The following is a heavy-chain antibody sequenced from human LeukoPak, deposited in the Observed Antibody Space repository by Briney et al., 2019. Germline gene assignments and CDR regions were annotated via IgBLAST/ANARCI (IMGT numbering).Heavy chain of an antibody. D-gene: IGHD2-2*01. CDR3: ARDRIDEAGYRSSTSCLFDY. V-gene: IGHV3-21*01. CDR2: ISSSSSYI. J-gene: IGHJ4*02. Sequence: GGSLRLSCAASGFTFSSYSMNWVRQAPGKGLEWVSSISSSSSYIYYADSVKGRFTISRDNAKNSLYLQMNSLRAEDTAVYYCARDRIDEAGYRSSTSCLFDYWGQGTLVTVSS. CDR1: GFTFSSYS.